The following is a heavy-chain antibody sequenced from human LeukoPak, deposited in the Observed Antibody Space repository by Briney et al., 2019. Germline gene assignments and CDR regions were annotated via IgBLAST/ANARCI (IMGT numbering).Heavy chain of an antibody. Sequence: GGSLRLSCAASGFSFSPYDMHWVRQTTGKGLEWGSAIGTAGDTYYTGSVKGRFTISRDNSKNTLYLQMNSLRAEDTAVYYCAKDLIYYYDSSGSYFDYWGQGTLVTVSS. V-gene: IGHV3-13*01. CDR3: AKDLIYYYDSSGSYFDY. J-gene: IGHJ4*02. D-gene: IGHD3-22*01. CDR2: IGTAGDT. CDR1: GFSFSPYD.